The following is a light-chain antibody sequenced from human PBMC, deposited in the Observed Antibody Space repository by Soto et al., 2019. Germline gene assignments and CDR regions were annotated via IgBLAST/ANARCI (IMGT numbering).Light chain of an antibody. J-gene: IGKJ1*01. CDR1: QSISSY. CDR2: AAS. CDR3: QQSYSTPQT. Sequence: DIQMTQSPSSLSASVGDRVTITCRASQSISSYLNWYQHKPGRAPKVLIYAASSLQTGVPSRFSGSGSGTDFTLTISSLQPEDFASYYCQQSYSTPQTFGQGTKVDIK. V-gene: IGKV1-39*01.